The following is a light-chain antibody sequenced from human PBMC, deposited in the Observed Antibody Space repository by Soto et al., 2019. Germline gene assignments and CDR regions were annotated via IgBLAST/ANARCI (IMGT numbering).Light chain of an antibody. CDR1: STDVGGHKY. CDR3: SSYTNTGTLVV. V-gene: IGLV2-14*01. Sequence: QSVLTQPASVSGSPGQSITISCTGTSTDVGGHKYVSWYQQYPGKAPKVMIYDVSNRPSGVSYRFSGSKSGNTASLTISGLQAEDEADYYCSSYTNTGTLVVFGGGTKLTVL. J-gene: IGLJ2*01. CDR2: DVS.